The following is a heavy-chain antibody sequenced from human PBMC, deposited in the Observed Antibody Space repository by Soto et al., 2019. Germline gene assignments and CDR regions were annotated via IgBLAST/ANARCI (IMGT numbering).Heavy chain of an antibody. CDR1: GFTFSSYS. CDR3: AREIRGAIGPLDY. Sequence: GGSLRLSCAASGFTFSSYSINWVRQPPGKGLEWVAVVSYDGSLKFYADSVKGRFAISRDNSMNTVYLQMNSLSPDDTAVYYCAREIRGAIGPLDYWGQGTLVTVS. V-gene: IGHV3-30*09. CDR2: VSYDGSLK. D-gene: IGHD2-21*01. J-gene: IGHJ4*02.